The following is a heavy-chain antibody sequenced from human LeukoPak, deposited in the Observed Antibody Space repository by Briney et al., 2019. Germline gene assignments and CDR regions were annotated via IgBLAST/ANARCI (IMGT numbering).Heavy chain of an antibody. V-gene: IGHV4-39*01. D-gene: IGHD6-19*01. CDR2: TYYSGST. CDR3: RRPLGGGSGWYEEYYFDY. J-gene: IGHJ4*02. Sequence: SETLSLTCTVSGGSISSSSYYWGWIRQPPGKGLEWIGSTYYSGSTYYNPSLKSRVTISVDTSKNQFSLKLSSVTAADTAVYYCRRPLGGGSGWYEEYYFDYWGQGTLVTVSS. CDR1: GGSISSSSYY.